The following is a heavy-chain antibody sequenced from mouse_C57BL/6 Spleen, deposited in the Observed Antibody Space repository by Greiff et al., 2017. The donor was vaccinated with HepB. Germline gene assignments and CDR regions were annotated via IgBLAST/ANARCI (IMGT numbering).Heavy chain of an antibody. Sequence: VKLQESGAELVKPGASVKISCKASGYAFSSYWMNWVKQRPGKGLEWIGQIYPGDGDTNYNGKFKGKATLTADKSSSTAYMQLSSLTSEDSAVYFCARSAWYYAMDYWGQGTSVTVSS. CDR3: ARSAWYYAMDY. CDR1: GYAFSSYW. J-gene: IGHJ4*01. CDR2: IYPGDGDT. V-gene: IGHV1-80*01.